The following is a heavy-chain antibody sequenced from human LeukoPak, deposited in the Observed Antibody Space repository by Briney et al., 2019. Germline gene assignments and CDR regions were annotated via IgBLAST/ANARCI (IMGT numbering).Heavy chain of an antibody. V-gene: IGHV3-64*04. D-gene: IGHD6-13*01. J-gene: IGHJ4*02. Sequence: GGSLRLSCSASGFTFNTYAMHWVRQAPGKGLEYVSAVSTDGGGTYYADSVKGRFTISRDNSKNTLYLQMNSLRAEDTAVYYCAMGGQLAYWGQGTLVTVSS. CDR2: VSTDGGGT. CDR1: GFTFNTYA. CDR3: AMGGQLAY.